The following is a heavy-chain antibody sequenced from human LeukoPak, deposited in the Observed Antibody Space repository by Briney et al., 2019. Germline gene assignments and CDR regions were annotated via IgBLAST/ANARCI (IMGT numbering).Heavy chain of an antibody. CDR1: GGSISSGAYY. V-gene: IGHV4-30-2*01. CDR3: ARLNLEYFYSSGPNDY. D-gene: IGHD3-10*01. Sequence: SETLSLTCTVSGGSISSGAYYWSWIRQAPGKGLEWIGYIYHGGNTYYNPSLKSRVTISVDTSKNQFSLKLNSVTAADTAVYYCARLNLEYFYSSGPNDYWGQGTLVTVSS. CDR2: IYHGGNT. J-gene: IGHJ4*02.